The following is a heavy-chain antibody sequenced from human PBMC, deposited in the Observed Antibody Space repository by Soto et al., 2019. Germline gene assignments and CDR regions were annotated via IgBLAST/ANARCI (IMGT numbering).Heavy chain of an antibody. J-gene: IGHJ4*02. V-gene: IGHV4-31*03. CDR1: GGSISSGGYY. D-gene: IGHD3-10*01. CDR3: ARFEITMVRGVIIR. Sequence: QVQLQESGPGLVKPSQTLSLTCTVSGGSISSGGYYWSWIRQHPGKGLEWIGYIYYSGSTYYNPSLKSRVTISVDTSKNQFSLKLSSVTAADTAVYYGARFEITMVRGVIIRWGQGTLVTVSS. CDR2: IYYSGST.